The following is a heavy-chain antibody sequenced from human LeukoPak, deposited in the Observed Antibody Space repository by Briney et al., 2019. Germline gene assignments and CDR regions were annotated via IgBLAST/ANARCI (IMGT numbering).Heavy chain of an antibody. D-gene: IGHD3-22*01. CDR3: AKSDYYVSSGYYYGSDY. CDR1: GFTFSSYA. Sequence: PGGSLRLSCAASGFTFSSYAMTWVRQAPGKGLEWVSGIRGSGGSTYYADSVKGRFTISRDNSKNTLYVQMNSLRAEDTAVYYCAKSDYYVSSGYYYGSDYWGQGTLVTVSS. V-gene: IGHV3-23*01. CDR2: IRGSGGST. J-gene: IGHJ4*02.